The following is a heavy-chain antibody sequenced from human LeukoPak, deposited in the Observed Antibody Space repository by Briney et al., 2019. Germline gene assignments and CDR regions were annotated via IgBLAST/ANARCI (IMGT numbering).Heavy chain of an antibody. D-gene: IGHD2-2*01. CDR1: GYTFTSYD. V-gene: IGHV1-8*01. J-gene: IGHJ3*02. CDR3: AAGYCSSTSCYDPDAFDI. CDR2: MNPNSGNT. Sequence: ASVKVSCKASGYTFTSYDINWVRQATGQGLEWMGWMNPNSGNTGYAQKFQGRVTMTRNTSISTAYMELSSLRSEDTAVYYCAAGYCSSTSCYDPDAFDIWGQGTMVTVSS.